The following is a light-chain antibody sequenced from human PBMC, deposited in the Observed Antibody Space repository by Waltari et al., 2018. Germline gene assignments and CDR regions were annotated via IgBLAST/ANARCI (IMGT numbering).Light chain of an antibody. CDR1: QLGDKF. V-gene: IGLV3-1*01. CDR2: QDM. CDR3: QAWDTTIVV. Sequence: SYELTQPPSVSVSPGQTATITCSADQLGDKFVAWYQQKSGQSPVLVIYQDMKRPSGITERFSGSNSGNTATLTISGTQVDDEADFYCQAWDTTIVVFGGGTKLTVL. J-gene: IGLJ2*01.